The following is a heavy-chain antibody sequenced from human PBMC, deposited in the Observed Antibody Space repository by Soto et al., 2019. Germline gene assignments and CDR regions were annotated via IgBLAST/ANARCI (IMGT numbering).Heavy chain of an antibody. CDR3: ARTVDTAMVTYDY. Sequence: LSLTCTVSGGSISSGGYYWSWIRQHPGKGLEWIGYIYYSGSTYYNPSLKSRATISVDTSKNQFSLKLSSVTAADTAVYYCARTVDTAMVTYDYWGQGTLVTVSS. CDR2: IYYSGST. J-gene: IGHJ4*02. V-gene: IGHV4-31*03. D-gene: IGHD5-18*01. CDR1: GGSISSGGYY.